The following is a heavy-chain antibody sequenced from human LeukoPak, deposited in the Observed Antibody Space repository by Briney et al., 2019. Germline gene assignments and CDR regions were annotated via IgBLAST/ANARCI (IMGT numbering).Heavy chain of an antibody. CDR1: GGSISSYY. V-gene: IGHV4-59*08. J-gene: IGHJ4*02. D-gene: IGHD5-18*01. CDR2: IYYSGST. CDR3: ARCIGYSYGHRAFDY. Sequence: SETLSLTCTVSGGSISSYYWSWIRQPPGKGLEWIGYIYYSGSTNYNPSLKSRVTISVDTSKNQFSLKLSSVTAADTAVYYCARCIGYSYGHRAFDYWGQGTLVTVSS.